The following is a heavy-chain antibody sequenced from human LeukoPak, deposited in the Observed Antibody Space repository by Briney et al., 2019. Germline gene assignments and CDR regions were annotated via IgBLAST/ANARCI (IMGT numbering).Heavy chain of an antibody. D-gene: IGHD5-18*01. V-gene: IGHV5-51*01. J-gene: IGHJ4*02. CDR3: ARHIGYNYANPFDN. CDR1: GYSFTNYW. Sequence: GESLKISCKGSGYSFTNYWIGWVRQMPGKGLEWMGIIYPGDSDTRYSPSFEGQVTISADKSISTSYLQWSSLKASDTAMYYCARHIGYNYANPFDNWGQGTLVTVSS. CDR2: IYPGDSDT.